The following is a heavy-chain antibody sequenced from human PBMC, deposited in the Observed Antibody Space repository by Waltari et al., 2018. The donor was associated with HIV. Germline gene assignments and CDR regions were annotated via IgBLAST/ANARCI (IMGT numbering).Heavy chain of an antibody. J-gene: IGHJ6*02. V-gene: IGHV1-8*01. CDR2: MNPNRGET. D-gene: IGHD3-16*01. CDR3: ATALGSYGLYQYFGLNV. CDR1: GYTFTSFD. Sequence: QVHLAQSGAEVKKPGASVKVSCKASGYTFTSFDITWVRQATGQGLEWMGWMNPNRGETFYAHKFKGRVSMTRNIVTSTASMELSSLKSEDSAVYYCATALGSYGLYQYFGLNVWGRGTTVTVSS.